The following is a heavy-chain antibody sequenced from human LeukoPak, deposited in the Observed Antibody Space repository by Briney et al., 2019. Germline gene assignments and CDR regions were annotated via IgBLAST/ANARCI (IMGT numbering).Heavy chain of an antibody. D-gene: IGHD1-26*01. CDR2: ISSSGSTI. CDR3: ARDRSGSYIPIGMDV. J-gene: IGHJ6*03. CDR1: GFTFSSYE. V-gene: IGHV3-48*03. Sequence: GGSLRLSCAASGFTFSSYEMNWVRQAPGKGLEWVSYISSSGSTIYYADSVKGRFTISRDNAKNTLYLQMNSLRAEDTAVYYCARDRSGSYIPIGMDVWGKGTTVTISS.